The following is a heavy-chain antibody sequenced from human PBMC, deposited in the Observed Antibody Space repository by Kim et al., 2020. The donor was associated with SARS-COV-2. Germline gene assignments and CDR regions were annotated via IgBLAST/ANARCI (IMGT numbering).Heavy chain of an antibody. V-gene: IGHV3-30*18. CDR1: GFTFSSYG. J-gene: IGHJ3*02. D-gene: IGHD1-1*01. CDR2: ISYDGSNK. CDR3: AKAMAPGEGAFDI. Sequence: GGSLRLSCAASGFTFSSYGMHWVRQAPGKGLEWVAVISYDGSNKYYADSVKGRFTISRDNSKNTLYLQMNSLRAEDTAVYYCAKAMAPGEGAFDIWGQGTMVALSS.